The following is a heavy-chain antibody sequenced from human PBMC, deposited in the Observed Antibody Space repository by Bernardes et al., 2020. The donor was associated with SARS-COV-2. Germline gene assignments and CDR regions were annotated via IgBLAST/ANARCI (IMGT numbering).Heavy chain of an antibody. CDR1: GFTFSDYW. CDR2: IKEDGSDK. CDR3: ARSLYRGYCTSAACAPNWFDP. D-gene: IGHD2-8*01. V-gene: IGHV3-7*04. Sequence: GESLLLSCAASGFTFSDYWMAWVRQAPGKGLQWVAHIKEDGSDKYYVDSVKGRFTISRDNPWNSLYLQMNSLRVEDTAVYFCARSLYRGYCTSAACAPNWFDPWGQGVLVTVSS. J-gene: IGHJ5*02.